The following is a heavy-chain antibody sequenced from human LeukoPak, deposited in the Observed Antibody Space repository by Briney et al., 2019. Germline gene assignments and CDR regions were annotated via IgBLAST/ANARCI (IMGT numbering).Heavy chain of an antibody. D-gene: IGHD2-2*01. CDR2: IKDDGSAK. CDR3: ARFQLFHGDFDY. CDR1: GFTFSSHW. V-gene: IGHV3-7*03. Sequence: PGGSLRLSCAVSGFTFSSHWMSWVRQAPGKGLEWVANIKDDGSAKYYVDSVKGRFTISRDNAKNSLHLQMDSLRAEDTAVYYCARFQLFHGDFDYWGQGTLVTVSS. J-gene: IGHJ4*02.